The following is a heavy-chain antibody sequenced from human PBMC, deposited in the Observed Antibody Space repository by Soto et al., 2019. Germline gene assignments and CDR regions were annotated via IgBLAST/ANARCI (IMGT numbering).Heavy chain of an antibody. CDR2: IYYSGST. CDR3: ARHFLEWPQKLYYFDY. CDR1: GGSISSSSYY. Sequence: SETLSLTCTVSGGSISSSSYYWGWIRQPPGKGLEWIGSIYYSGSTYYNPSLKSRVTISVDTSKNQFSLKLSSVTAADTAVYYCARHFLEWPQKLYYFDYWGQGTLVTVSS. J-gene: IGHJ4*02. V-gene: IGHV4-39*01. D-gene: IGHD3-3*01.